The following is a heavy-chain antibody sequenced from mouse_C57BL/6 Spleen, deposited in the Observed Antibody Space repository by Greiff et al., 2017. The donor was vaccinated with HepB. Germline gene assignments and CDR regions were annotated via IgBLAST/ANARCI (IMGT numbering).Heavy chain of an antibody. CDR1: GFNIKNTY. V-gene: IGHV14-3*01. CDR3: ARYHYDYDVPFDY. J-gene: IGHJ2*01. D-gene: IGHD2-4*01. CDR2: IDPANGNT. Sequence: EVKLQESVAELVRPGASVKLSCTASGFNIKNTYMHWVKQRPEQGLEWIGRIDPANGNTKYAPKFQGKATITADTSSNTAYLQLSSLTSEDTAIYYCARYHYDYDVPFDYWGQGTTLTVSS.